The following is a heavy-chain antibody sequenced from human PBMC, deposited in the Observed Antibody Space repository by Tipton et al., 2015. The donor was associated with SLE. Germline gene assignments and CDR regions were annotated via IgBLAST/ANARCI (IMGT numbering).Heavy chain of an antibody. J-gene: IGHJ6*03. CDR2: IHYRGST. CDR3: ARAGLATSYYYYMDV. V-gene: IGHV4-59*01. Sequence: TLSLTCTVSGGSISNYYWSWIRQPPGKGLEWIGYIHYRGSTNYNASLKSRVTISLDTSKNQFSLKLSSVTAADTAVYYCARAGLATSYYYYMDVWGKGTTVTVSS. D-gene: IGHD5-12*01. CDR1: GGSISNYY.